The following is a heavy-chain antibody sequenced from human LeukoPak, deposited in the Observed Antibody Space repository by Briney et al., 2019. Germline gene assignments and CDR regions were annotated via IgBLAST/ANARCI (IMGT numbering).Heavy chain of an antibody. J-gene: IGHJ4*02. V-gene: IGHV3-7*04. CDR2: INQDGSEK. Sequence: GGSLRLSCAASGFIFRNYWMSWVRQAPGKGLEWVANINQDGSEKYYVGSVKGRFTISRDNAKNSLYLQMNTLRADDTAVYYCARDDNYGSDYWGQGTLVTVSS. CDR3: ARDDNYGSDY. D-gene: IGHD3-10*01. CDR1: GFIFRNYW.